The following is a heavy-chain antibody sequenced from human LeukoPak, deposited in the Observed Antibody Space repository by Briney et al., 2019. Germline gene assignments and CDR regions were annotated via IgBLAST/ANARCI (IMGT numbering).Heavy chain of an antibody. CDR1: GFTFSSYD. V-gene: IGHV3-23*01. CDR2: IGGGGSST. CDR3: ARAAHGSGSYFIFDY. Sequence: GGSLRLSCAASGFTFSSYDMNWVRQAPGKGLEWVSTIGGGGSSTYYAESVKGRFTISADNSKNTLNLQMNSLRAEDTAVYYCARAAHGSGSYFIFDYWGPGTLVTVSS. J-gene: IGHJ4*02. D-gene: IGHD3-10*01.